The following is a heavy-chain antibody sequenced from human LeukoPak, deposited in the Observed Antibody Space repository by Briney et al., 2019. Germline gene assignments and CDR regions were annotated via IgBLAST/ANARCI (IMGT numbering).Heavy chain of an antibody. Sequence: SETLSLTCTVSGGSISSSSYYWGWIRQPPGKGLEWIGSIYYSGSTYYNPSLKSRVTISVDTSKNQFSLKLSSVTAADTAVYYCARASYYYDSSGYPWAFDIWGQGTMVTVSS. CDR1: GGSISSSSYY. J-gene: IGHJ3*02. V-gene: IGHV4-39*07. CDR3: ARASYYYDSSGYPWAFDI. CDR2: IYYSGST. D-gene: IGHD3-22*01.